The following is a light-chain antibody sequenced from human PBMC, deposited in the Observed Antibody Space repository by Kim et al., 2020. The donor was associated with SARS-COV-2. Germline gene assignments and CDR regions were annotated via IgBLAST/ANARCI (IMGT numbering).Light chain of an antibody. Sequence: EIVLTQSPGTLPLSPGERATLSCRASQSVTSNYLAWYQQKPGQAPKLLIYGASSRATGIPDRFSGSGSGTDFTLTISRLEPEDFAVYYGQQYGSQPDTSGQGTKLEI. V-gene: IGKV3-20*01. CDR1: QSVTSNY. CDR3: QQYGSQPDT. J-gene: IGKJ2*01. CDR2: GAS.